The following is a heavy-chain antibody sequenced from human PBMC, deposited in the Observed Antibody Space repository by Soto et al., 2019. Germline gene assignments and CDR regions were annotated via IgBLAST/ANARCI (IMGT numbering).Heavy chain of an antibody. Sequence: EVQLLESGGGLVQPGGSLRLSCAASGFTFSSYAMSWVRQAPGKGLEWASGISVSGGSTYHADSVKGRFTISRDNSKKTLDLEMSSLRAEDTAVYYCAKDADSYDSSERGWFDPWGQGTLVTVSS. V-gene: IGHV3-23*01. CDR3: AKDADSYDSSERGWFDP. CDR1: GFTFSSYA. J-gene: IGHJ5*02. CDR2: ISVSGGST. D-gene: IGHD3-22*01.